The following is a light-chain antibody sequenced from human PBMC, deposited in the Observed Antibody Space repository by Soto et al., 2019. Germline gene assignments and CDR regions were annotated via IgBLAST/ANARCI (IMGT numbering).Light chain of an antibody. CDR1: SSNIGAGYD. V-gene: IGLV1-40*01. CDR2: GNS. CDR3: HSYDSSLSAQ. J-gene: IGLJ3*02. Sequence: QSVLTQPPSVSGAPGQRVTISCTGSSSNIGAGYDVHWYQQLPGTAPKLLIYGNSNRPSGVPDRFSGSKSGTSASLAITGLQAEDEADYYCHSYDSSLSAQFGRGTKLTVL.